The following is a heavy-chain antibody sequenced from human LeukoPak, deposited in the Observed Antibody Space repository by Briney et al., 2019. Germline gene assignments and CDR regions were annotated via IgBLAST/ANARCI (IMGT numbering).Heavy chain of an antibody. D-gene: IGHD6-19*01. CDR1: GYTFTGYY. V-gene: IGHV1-2*02. J-gene: IGHJ4*02. CDR3: ARDGIAVAVLGY. Sequence: ASLKLSCKASGYTFTGYYMHWGRRAPGQGLEWMGWINPNSGGTNYAQKFQGRVTMTRDTSISTAYMELSRLRSDDTAVYYCARDGIAVAVLGYWGQGTLVTVSS. CDR2: INPNSGGT.